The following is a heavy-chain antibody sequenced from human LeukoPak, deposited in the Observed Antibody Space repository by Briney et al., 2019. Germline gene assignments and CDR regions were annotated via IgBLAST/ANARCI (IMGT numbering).Heavy chain of an antibody. CDR3: ARGSGSGYYGYTTYFDY. V-gene: IGHV1-46*01. CDR1: GYTFTSYY. D-gene: IGHD3-22*01. CDR2: INPSGGST. Sequence: GASVKVSCKASGYTFTSYYMHWVRQAPGQGLEWMGIINPSGGSTSYAQKFQGRVTMTRDTSTSTVYMELSSLRSEDTAVYYCARGSGSGYYGYTTYFDYWGQGTLVTVSS. J-gene: IGHJ4*02.